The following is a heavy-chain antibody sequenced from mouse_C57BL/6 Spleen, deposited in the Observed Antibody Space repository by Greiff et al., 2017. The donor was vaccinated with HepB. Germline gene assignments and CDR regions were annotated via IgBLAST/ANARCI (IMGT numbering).Heavy chain of an antibody. V-gene: IGHV5-9-1*02. Sequence: EVKLMESGEGLVKPGGSLKLSCAASGFTFSSYAMSWVRQTPEKRLEWVAYISSGGDYIYYADTVKGRFTISRDNARNTLYLQMSSLKSEDTAMYYCTREDYGSQYYFDYWGQGTTLTVSS. CDR3: TREDYGSQYYFDY. J-gene: IGHJ2*01. CDR1: GFTFSSYA. D-gene: IGHD1-1*01. CDR2: ISSGGDYI.